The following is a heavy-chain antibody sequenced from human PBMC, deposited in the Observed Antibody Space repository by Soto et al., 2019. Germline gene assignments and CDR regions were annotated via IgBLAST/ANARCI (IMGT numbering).Heavy chain of an antibody. Sequence: GGSLRLSCAASGFTFSNYAMSWVRQAPGKGLEWVSVISNNGGSTYYADSVKGQFTISRDNSKNTLYLQMNSLRAEDTAVYYCAKDESAGYYYFDYWGQGTLVTVSS. CDR2: ISNNGGST. D-gene: IGHD3-9*01. J-gene: IGHJ4*02. V-gene: IGHV3-23*01. CDR1: GFTFSNYA. CDR3: AKDESAGYYYFDY.